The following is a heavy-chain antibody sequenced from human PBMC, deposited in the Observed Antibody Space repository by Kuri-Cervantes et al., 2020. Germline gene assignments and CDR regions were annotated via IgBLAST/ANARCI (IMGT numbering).Heavy chain of an antibody. Sequence: SETLSLTCSVSGGSITSNYWSWIRQPAGKGLEWIGRIYISRSTNYNPSLKSRVTMSVDTSKNRFSLKLSSVTAADTAVYYFARDVHGMDVWGQGTTVTVSS. CDR1: GGSITSNY. CDR2: IYISRST. CDR3: ARDVHGMDV. V-gene: IGHV4-4*07. J-gene: IGHJ6*02.